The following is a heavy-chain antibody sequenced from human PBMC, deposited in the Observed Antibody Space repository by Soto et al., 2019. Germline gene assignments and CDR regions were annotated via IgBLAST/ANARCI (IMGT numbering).Heavy chain of an antibody. J-gene: IGHJ3*02. CDR3: ARTGGYSYGNDAFDI. CDR1: GGTFSSYA. V-gene: IGHV1-69*13. CDR2: IIPIFGTA. D-gene: IGHD5-18*01. Sequence: SVKVSCKASGGTFSSYAISWVRQAPGQGLEWMGGIIPIFGTANYAQKFQGRVTITADESTSTAYMELSRLRSDDTAVYYCARTGGYSYGNDAFDIWGQGTMVTVSS.